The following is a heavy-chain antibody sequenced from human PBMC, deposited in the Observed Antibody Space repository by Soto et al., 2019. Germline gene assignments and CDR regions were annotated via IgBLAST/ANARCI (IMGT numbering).Heavy chain of an antibody. CDR1: GFTFSSYA. J-gene: IGHJ4*02. V-gene: IGHV3-23*01. Sequence: GGSLRLSCAASGFTFSSYAMSWVRQAPGKGLEWVSAISGSGGSTYYADSVKGRFTISRDNSKNTLYLQMNSLRAEDTAVYYCAKGYCSSTSCLVDYWGQGTLVTVSS. D-gene: IGHD2-2*01. CDR3: AKGYCSSTSCLVDY. CDR2: ISGSGGST.